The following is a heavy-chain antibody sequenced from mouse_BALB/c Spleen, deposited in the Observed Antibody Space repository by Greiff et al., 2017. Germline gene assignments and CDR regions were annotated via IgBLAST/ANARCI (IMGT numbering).Heavy chain of an antibody. Sequence: QVQLQQPGAELVQPGASVKLSCKASGYTFTSYWMHWVKQRPGQGLEWIGEIDPSDSYTNYNQKFKGKATLTVDKSSSTAYMQLSSLTSEDSAVYYCAPSYYGNFWFAYWGQGTLVTVSA. CDR2: IDPSDSYT. CDR3: APSYYGNFWFAY. V-gene: IGHV1-69*02. CDR1: GYTFTSYW. D-gene: IGHD2-10*01. J-gene: IGHJ3*01.